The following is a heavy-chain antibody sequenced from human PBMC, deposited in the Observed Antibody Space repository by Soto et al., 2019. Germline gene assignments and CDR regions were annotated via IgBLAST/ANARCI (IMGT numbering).Heavy chain of an antibody. V-gene: IGHV4-30-4*01. J-gene: IGHJ5*02. D-gene: IGHD3-9*01. Sequence: QVQLQESGPGLVKPSQTPSLTCTVSGASISSGDDYWSWIRQPPGKGLEWIGYTHYSGSVNYNPSLKSRVTISADASRSHVALILKSVTAADTAVYYCGRHGNYDIGWFDPWGQGILVTVSS. CDR1: GASISSGDDY. CDR2: THYSGSV. CDR3: GRHGNYDIGWFDP.